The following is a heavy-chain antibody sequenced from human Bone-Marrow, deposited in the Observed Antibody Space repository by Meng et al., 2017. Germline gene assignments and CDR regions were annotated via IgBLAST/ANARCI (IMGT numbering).Heavy chain of an antibody. D-gene: IGHD4-11*01. J-gene: IGHJ4*02. Sequence: QVQLQQWGAGLLKPSETLSRTCAVYGGSFSGYYWSWIRQPPGKGLEWIGEINHSGSTNYNPSLKSRATISVDTSQNNLSLKLSSVTAADSAVYYCARGPTTMAHDFDYWGQGTLVTVFS. V-gene: IGHV4-34*01. CDR2: INHSGST. CDR1: GGSFSGYY. CDR3: ARGPTTMAHDFDY.